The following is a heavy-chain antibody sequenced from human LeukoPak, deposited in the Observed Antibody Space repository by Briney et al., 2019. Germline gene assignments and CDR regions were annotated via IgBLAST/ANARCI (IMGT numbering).Heavy chain of an antibody. D-gene: IGHD1-26*01. CDR1: GFTFSSYW. V-gene: IGHV3-7*01. CDR3: AREGGEWELLRTFDY. J-gene: IGHJ4*02. CDR2: IKQDGSKK. Sequence: GGSLRLSCAASGFTFSSYWMSWVRQAPGKGMEWVANIKQDGSKKYYVDSVKGRFTISRDNAKNSLYLQMNSLRAEDTAVYYCAREGGEWELLRTFDYWGQGTLVTVSS.